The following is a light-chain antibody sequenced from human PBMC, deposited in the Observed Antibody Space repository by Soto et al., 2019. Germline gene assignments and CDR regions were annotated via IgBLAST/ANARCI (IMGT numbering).Light chain of an antibody. CDR2: GAS. V-gene: IGKV1-39*01. Sequence: DIQMTQSPSSLSASVGDRVTITCRASQSIASRIHWYQQKPGSAPKLLIYGASTLESGVPSRFSGSGSGTDFTLTVSSLQVEDFATYYCQQTDTIPRTFGQGTKVDIK. J-gene: IGKJ1*01. CDR3: QQTDTIPRT. CDR1: QSIASR.